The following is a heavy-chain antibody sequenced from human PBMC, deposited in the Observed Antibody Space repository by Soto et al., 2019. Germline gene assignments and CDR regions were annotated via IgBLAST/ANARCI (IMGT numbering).Heavy chain of an antibody. J-gene: IGHJ4*02. D-gene: IGHD5-12*01. CDR3: AKDSVVATIRIYDY. V-gene: IGHV3-30*18. Sequence: GGSLRLSCAASGFTFSIYGMHWVRQAPGKGLEWVAIISEDGRNKYYADSVKGRFTISRDNSKNTVYQQMNSLRAEDTAVYYCAKDSVVATIRIYDYWGQGTLVTVSS. CDR1: GFTFSIYG. CDR2: ISEDGRNK.